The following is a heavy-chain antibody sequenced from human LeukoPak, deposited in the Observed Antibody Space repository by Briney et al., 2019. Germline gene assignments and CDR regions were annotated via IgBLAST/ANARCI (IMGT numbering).Heavy chain of an antibody. CDR2: ISAYNGNT. CDR1: GYTFTGYY. J-gene: IGHJ3*02. D-gene: IGHD6-6*01. Sequence: ASVKVSCKASGYTFTGYYMHWVRQAPGQGLEWMGWISAYNGNTNYAQKLQGRVTMTTDTSTSTAYMELRSLRSDDTAVYYCARGGYSSSSQYAFDIWGQGTMVTVSS. V-gene: IGHV1-18*04. CDR3: ARGGYSSSSQYAFDI.